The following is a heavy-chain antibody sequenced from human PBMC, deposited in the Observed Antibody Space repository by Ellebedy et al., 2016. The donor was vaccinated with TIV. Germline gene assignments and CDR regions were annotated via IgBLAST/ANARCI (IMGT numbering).Heavy chain of an antibody. V-gene: IGHV1-69*04. Sequence: AASVKVSCKASGGTFSSYAISWVRQAPGQGLEWMGRIIPILAIADYAQKFQGRVTITADKSTSTAYLYLSSLRSEDTAVYYCATVFEYGDFPPSFDYWGQGTLVAVSS. CDR3: ATVFEYGDFPPSFDY. D-gene: IGHD4-17*01. CDR2: IIPILAIA. CDR1: GGTFSSYA. J-gene: IGHJ4*02.